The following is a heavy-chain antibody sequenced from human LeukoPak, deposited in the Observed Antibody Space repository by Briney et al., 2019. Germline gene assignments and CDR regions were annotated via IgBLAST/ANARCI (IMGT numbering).Heavy chain of an antibody. CDR3: ARAQRGHYYYYGMDV. CDR1: GFTFSSYA. CDR2: ISYDGSNK. Sequence: PGGSLRLSCAASGFTFSSYAMHWVRQAPGKGLEWVAVISYDGSNKYYADSVKGRFTISRDNAKNSVYLQMNSLRAEDTAVYYCARAQRGHYYYYGMDVWGQGTTVTVSS. D-gene: IGHD3-10*01. J-gene: IGHJ6*02. V-gene: IGHV3-30-3*01.